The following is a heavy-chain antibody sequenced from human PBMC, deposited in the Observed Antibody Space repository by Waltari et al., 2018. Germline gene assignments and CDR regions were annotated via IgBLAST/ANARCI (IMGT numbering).Heavy chain of an antibody. CDR3: ARRETNFFYCDY. J-gene: IGHJ4*02. CDR1: GYSISSGYY. V-gene: IGHV4-38-2*01. CDR2: IYHSGST. D-gene: IGHD1-26*01. Sequence: QVQLQESGPGLVKPSETLSLTCAVSGYSISSGYYWGWIRQPPGKGLEWIGSIYHSGSTYYNPSLKSRVTISVDTSKNQFSLKLSSVTAADTAVYYCARRETNFFYCDYWGQGTLVTVSS.